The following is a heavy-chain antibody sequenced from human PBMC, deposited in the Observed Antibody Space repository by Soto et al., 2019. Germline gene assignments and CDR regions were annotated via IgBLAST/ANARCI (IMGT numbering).Heavy chain of an antibody. D-gene: IGHD3-22*01. CDR3: ARVRDSSVYYWC. J-gene: IGHJ4*02. V-gene: IGHV1-69*13. CDR1: GGTFSSYA. Sequence: SVKVSGKASGGTFSSYAISWVRQAPGQGLEWRGGIIPIFGTANYAQKFQGRVTITADESTSTAYMELSSLRSDDTDLYYCARVRDSSVYYWCWGQGTLVTVSS. CDR2: IIPIFGTA.